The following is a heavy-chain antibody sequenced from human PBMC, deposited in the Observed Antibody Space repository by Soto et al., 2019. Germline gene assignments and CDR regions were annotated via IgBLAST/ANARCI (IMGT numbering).Heavy chain of an antibody. J-gene: IGHJ6*02. Sequence: QVQLVQSGAEVKKHGSSVKVSCKASGGTFSSYAISWVRQAPGQGLEWMGGIIPIFGTANYAQKFQGRVTITADESTSTAYMELSILRSEDTAVYYCARDLAAAGTDYYGMDVWGQGTTVTVSS. CDR1: GGTFSSYA. CDR3: ARDLAAAGTDYYGMDV. D-gene: IGHD6-13*01. CDR2: IIPIFGTA. V-gene: IGHV1-69*12.